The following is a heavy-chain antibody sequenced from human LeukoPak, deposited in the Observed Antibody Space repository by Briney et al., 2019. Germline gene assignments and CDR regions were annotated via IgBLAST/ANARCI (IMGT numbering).Heavy chain of an antibody. D-gene: IGHD6-19*01. V-gene: IGHV3-48*01. J-gene: IGHJ5*02. CDR3: ARGYSSLDP. CDR2: ITSSTTNI. Sequence: PGGSLRLSCAASGFTFSSYSMNWVRQAPGKGLEWVSFITSSTTNIYYADSVKGRFTISRDNSKNTLYLQMNSLTAEDTAVYYCARGYSSLDPWGQGTLVTVSS. CDR1: GFTFSSYS.